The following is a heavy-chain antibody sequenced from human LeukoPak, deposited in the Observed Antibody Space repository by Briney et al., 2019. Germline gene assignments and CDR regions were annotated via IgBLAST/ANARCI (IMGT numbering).Heavy chain of an antibody. CDR2: ISAYNGNT. D-gene: IGHD2-2*01. CDR3: ARDRCRNSCSNNWFDP. V-gene: IGHV1-18*01. CDR1: GYTFTSYG. J-gene: IGHJ5*02. Sequence: ASVKVSCKASGYTFTSYGICWVRQAPGQGLEWMGWISAYNGNTNYAQKLQGRVTMTTDTSTSTAYMELRSLRSDDTAVYYCARDRCRNSCSNNWFDPWGQGTLVTVSS.